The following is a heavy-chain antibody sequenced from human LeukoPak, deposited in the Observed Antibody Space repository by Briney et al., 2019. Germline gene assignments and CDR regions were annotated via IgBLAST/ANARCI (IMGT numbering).Heavy chain of an antibody. V-gene: IGHV3-7*01. CDR1: GFTFSNYW. CDR3: ARDGEITMVRGVITRRGYYFDY. D-gene: IGHD3-10*01. Sequence: PGGSLRLSCAASGFTFSNYWMSWVRQAPGKGLEWVANIKQDRSEKYYVDSVKGRFTISRDNAKNSLYLQMNSLRAEDTAVYYCARDGEITMVRGVITRRGYYFDYWGQGTLVTVSS. J-gene: IGHJ4*02. CDR2: IKQDRSEK.